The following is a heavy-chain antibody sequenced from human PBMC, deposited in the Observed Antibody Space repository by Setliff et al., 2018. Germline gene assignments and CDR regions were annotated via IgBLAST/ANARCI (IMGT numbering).Heavy chain of an antibody. CDR1: GYTFTSYG. J-gene: IGHJ3*02. CDR3: ARAPAYSSTPGSYAFDI. Sequence: ASVKVSCKASGYTFTSYGISWVRQAPGQGLEWMGWISAHNGNTNYAQKLQGRVTMTTDTSTSTAYMELRSLRSDDTAVYYCARAPAYSSTPGSYAFDIWGQGTMVTVSS. D-gene: IGHD6-13*01. V-gene: IGHV1-18*01. CDR2: ISAHNGNT.